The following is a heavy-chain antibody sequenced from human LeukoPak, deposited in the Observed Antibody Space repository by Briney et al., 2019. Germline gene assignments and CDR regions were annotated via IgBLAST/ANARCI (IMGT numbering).Heavy chain of an antibody. V-gene: IGHV4-61*01. CDR1: GYSISSGYF. CDR3: ARAGGWPRYYFDN. Sequence: SETLSLTCTVSGYSISSGYFWGWMRQPPGKGLEGIGYIYYSGSTNYNPSLNSRVTISIDTSKNQFSLKLTSVTAADTAVYYCARAGGWPRYYFDNWGQGTLVTVSS. CDR2: IYYSGST. D-gene: IGHD5-12*01. J-gene: IGHJ4*02.